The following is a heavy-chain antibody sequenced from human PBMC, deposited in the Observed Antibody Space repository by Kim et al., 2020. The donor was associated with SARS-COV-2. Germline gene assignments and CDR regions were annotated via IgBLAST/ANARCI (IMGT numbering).Heavy chain of an antibody. D-gene: IGHD3-16*01. CDR3: AKNPGSGEHFKYYYGMD. Sequence: GGSLRISCAATGFTFSSYAMSWVRQAPGKGLEGVSAISGRGANTYYADSVRCRVTISRDKSKNTLYLQMNSLRAEDTAVYYCAKNPGSGEHFKYYYGMD. J-gene: IGHJ6*01. V-gene: IGHV3-23*01. CDR1: GFTFSSYA. CDR2: ISGRGANT.